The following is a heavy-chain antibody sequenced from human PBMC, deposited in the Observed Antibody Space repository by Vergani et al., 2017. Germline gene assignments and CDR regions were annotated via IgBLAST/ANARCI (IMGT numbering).Heavy chain of an antibody. CDR3: AGGVVVVITQNYYYYGMDV. CDR1: GYTFTSYG. D-gene: IGHD3-22*01. Sequence: QVQLVQSGAEVKKPGASVKVSCKASGYTFTSYGISWVRQAPGQGLEWMGGIIPIFGTANYAQKFQGRVTITADESTSTTYMELSSLRSEDTAVYYCAGGVVVVITQNYYYYGMDVWGQGTTVTVSS. J-gene: IGHJ6*02. CDR2: IIPIFGTA. V-gene: IGHV1-69*13.